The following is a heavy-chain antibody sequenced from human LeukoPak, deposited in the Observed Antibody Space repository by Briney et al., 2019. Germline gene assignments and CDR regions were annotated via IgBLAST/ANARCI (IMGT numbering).Heavy chain of an antibody. Sequence: PSETLSLTCTVSGGSISSYYWSWIRQPAGKGLEWIGRIYTSGSTNYNPSLKSRVTISVDTSKNQLSLKVRSVTTADTAVYYCARDGNGDYDDAFDIWGQGTMVTVYS. CDR2: IYTSGST. V-gene: IGHV4-4*07. D-gene: IGHD4-17*01. CDR1: GGSISSYY. J-gene: IGHJ3*02. CDR3: ARDGNGDYDDAFDI.